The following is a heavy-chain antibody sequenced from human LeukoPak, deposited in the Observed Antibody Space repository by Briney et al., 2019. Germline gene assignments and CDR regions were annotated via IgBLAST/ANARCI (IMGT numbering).Heavy chain of an antibody. J-gene: IGHJ3*02. CDR3: AREDSGISDNAFDI. D-gene: IGHD1-26*01. CDR2: IYSSGST. CDR1: GGSISNYY. Sequence: SETLSLTCTVSGGSISNYYWSWIRQPPGKGLEWIGYIYSSGSTNYNPSLKSRVTISVDTSKIQFSLKLSSVTAADTAMYYCAREDSGISDNAFDIWGQGTMVTISS. V-gene: IGHV4-59*12.